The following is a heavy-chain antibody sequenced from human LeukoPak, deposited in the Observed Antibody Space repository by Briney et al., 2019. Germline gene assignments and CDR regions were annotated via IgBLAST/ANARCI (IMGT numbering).Heavy chain of an antibody. Sequence: GGSLRLSGAASGFTFSSYGMHWVRQAPGKGLEWVAVIWYDGSNKYYADSVKGRFTISRDNAKNSLYLQMNSLRAEDTAVYYCARVVYFYLYYFDYWGQGTLVTVSS. D-gene: IGHD2/OR15-2a*01. CDR2: IWYDGSNK. V-gene: IGHV3-33*01. J-gene: IGHJ4*02. CDR1: GFTFSSYG. CDR3: ARVVYFYLYYFDY.